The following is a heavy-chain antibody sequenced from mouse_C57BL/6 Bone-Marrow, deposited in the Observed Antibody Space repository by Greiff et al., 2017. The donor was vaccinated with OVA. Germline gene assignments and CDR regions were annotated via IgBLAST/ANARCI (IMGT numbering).Heavy chain of an antibody. Sequence: EVQLQQSGAELVRPGASVKLSCTASGFNIKDDYMHWVKQRPEQGLEWIGWIDPENGDTEYASKFQGKATRTADTSSNTAYLQLSSLASEDTAVYYCTSNWAGDFDYWGQGTTLTVSS. CDR3: TSNWAGDFDY. CDR2: IDPENGDT. J-gene: IGHJ2*01. CDR1: GFNIKDDY. D-gene: IGHD4-1*01. V-gene: IGHV14-4*01.